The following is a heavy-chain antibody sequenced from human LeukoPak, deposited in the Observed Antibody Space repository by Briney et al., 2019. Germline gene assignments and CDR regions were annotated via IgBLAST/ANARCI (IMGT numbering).Heavy chain of an antibody. V-gene: IGHV4-34*01. J-gene: IGHJ4*02. CDR2: INHSGST. Sequence: SETLSLTCAVYVGSFSGYYWTWIRQPPGKGLEWIGEINHSGSTNYNPSLKSRVTISVDTSTNQFSLKLSSVTAADTAVYFCARAEGYYASSGYRGGSASVSYWGQGTLVTVSS. CDR1: VGSFSGYY. D-gene: IGHD3-22*01. CDR3: ARAEGYYASSGYRGGSASVSY.